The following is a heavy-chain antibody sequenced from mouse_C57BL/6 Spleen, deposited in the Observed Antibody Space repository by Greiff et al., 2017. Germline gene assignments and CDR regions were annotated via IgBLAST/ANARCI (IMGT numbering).Heavy chain of an antibody. V-gene: IGHV1-15*01. CDR1: GYTFTDYE. J-gene: IGHJ2*01. CDR3: TRGDSSLDY. D-gene: IGHD3-3*01. CDR2: IDPETGGT. Sequence: QVQLQQSGAELVRPGASVTLSCKASGYTFTDYEMHWVKQTPVHGLEWIGAIDPETGGTAYNQKFKGKAILTADKSSSTAYMELRSLTSEDSAVYYCTRGDSSLDYWGQGTTLTVSS.